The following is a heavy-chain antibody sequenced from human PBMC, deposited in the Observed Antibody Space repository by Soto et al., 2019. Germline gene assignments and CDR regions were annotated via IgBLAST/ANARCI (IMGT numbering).Heavy chain of an antibody. CDR2: INHSGST. V-gene: IGHV4-34*01. D-gene: IGHD3-22*01. J-gene: IGHJ3*01. Sequence: QVQLQQWGAGLLKPSETLSLTCAVYGGSFSGYYWSWIRQPPGKGLEWIGEINHSGSTNYNPSLKSRVTISVDASKNQLSLKLSSVTAADAAVYYCARGLNYCGSSGPKMLWGQGTMVTVSS. CDR3: ARGLNYCGSSGPKML. CDR1: GGSFSGYY.